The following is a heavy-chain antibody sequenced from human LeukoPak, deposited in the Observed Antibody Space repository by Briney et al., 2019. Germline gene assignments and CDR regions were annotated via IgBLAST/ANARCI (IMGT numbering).Heavy chain of an antibody. CDR3: ARTRGGDSSSWYY. CDR2: IYPDDSET. D-gene: IGHD6-13*01. Sequence: GESLKISCKGSGYNFTNYWIGWVRQMPGKGLEWMGIIYPDDSETRYSPSFQGQVTISADKSISTAYLQWSSLKASDTAMYYCARTRGGDSSSWYYWGQGTLVTVSS. V-gene: IGHV5-51*01. CDR1: GYNFTNYW. J-gene: IGHJ4*02.